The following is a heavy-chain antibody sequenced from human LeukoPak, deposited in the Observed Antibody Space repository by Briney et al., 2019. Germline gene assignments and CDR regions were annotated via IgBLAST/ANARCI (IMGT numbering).Heavy chain of an antibody. D-gene: IGHD3-16*02. Sequence: GGSLRLSCAASGFTFSSYGMHWVRQAPGKGLEWVAVIWYDGSNKYYADSVKGRFTISRDNSKNTLYLQMNSLRAEDTAVYYCARMRAFGGVIVDFDYWGQGTLVTVSS. CDR2: IWYDGSNK. V-gene: IGHV3-33*01. CDR1: GFTFSSYG. J-gene: IGHJ4*02. CDR3: ARMRAFGGVIVDFDY.